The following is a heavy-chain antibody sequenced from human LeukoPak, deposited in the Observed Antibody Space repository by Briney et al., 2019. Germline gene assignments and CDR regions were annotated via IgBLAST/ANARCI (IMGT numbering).Heavy chain of an antibody. D-gene: IGHD6-6*01. V-gene: IGHV1-2*02. CDR1: GYTFTGYY. Sequence: ASVKVSCKASGYTFTGYYMHWVRQAPGQGLEWMGWINPNSGGTNYAQKFQGRVTMTRDTSISTAYMELSRLRSDDTAVYYCARAVVAARYYYYYYSMDVWGQGTTVTVSS. J-gene: IGHJ6*02. CDR3: ARAVVAARYYYYYYSMDV. CDR2: INPNSGGT.